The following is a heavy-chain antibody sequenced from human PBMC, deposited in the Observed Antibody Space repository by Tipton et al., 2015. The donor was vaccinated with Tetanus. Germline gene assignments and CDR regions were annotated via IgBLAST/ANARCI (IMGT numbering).Heavy chain of an antibody. D-gene: IGHD2-8*02. Sequence: SLRLSCAVDGGSFSGYRWSWIRQAPGKGLEWVSAITGSGGSTYYADSVKGRFTISRDNAKNSLYLQMNSLRAEDTAVYYCTTGRSFDYWGQGALVTVSS. CDR2: ITGSGGST. V-gene: IGHV3-23*01. J-gene: IGHJ4*02. CDR3: TTGRSFDY. CDR1: GGSFSGYR.